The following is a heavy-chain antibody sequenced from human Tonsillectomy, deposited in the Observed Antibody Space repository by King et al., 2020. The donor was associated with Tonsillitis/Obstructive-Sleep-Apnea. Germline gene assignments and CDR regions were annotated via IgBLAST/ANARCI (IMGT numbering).Heavy chain of an antibody. D-gene: IGHD3-3*01. V-gene: IGHV3-43*02. J-gene: IGHJ4*02. Sequence: VQLVESGGGVVQPGGSLRLSCAASGFTFDDYAMHWVRQAPGKGLEWVSLISGDGGSTYYADSVKGRFTISRDNSKNSLYLQTNSLRTEDTALYYCAKDLATYDFWSGYYSRGFDYWGQGTLVTVSS. CDR3: AKDLATYDFWSGYYSRGFDY. CDR2: ISGDGGST. CDR1: GFTFDDYA.